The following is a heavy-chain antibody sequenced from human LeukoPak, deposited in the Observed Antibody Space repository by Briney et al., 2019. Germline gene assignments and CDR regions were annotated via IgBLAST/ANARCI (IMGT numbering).Heavy chain of an antibody. D-gene: IGHD2-15*01. V-gene: IGHV1-69*13. CDR3: ATNHGYSGQQRHYYYYGMDV. J-gene: IGHJ6*04. CDR1: GDAFSSYA. CDR2: IMHIFGTA. Sequence: VASVKVSCKASGDAFSSYAISWVRQAPGQGLEWMAGIMHIFGTANYAQKVQGRVTITADESTSTAYMELSSLRSEDTAVYYCATNHGYSGQQRHYYYYGMDVWGKGTTVTVSS.